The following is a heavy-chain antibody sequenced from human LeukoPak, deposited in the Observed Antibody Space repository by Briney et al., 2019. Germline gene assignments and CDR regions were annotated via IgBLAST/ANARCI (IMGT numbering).Heavy chain of an antibody. V-gene: IGHV4-61*05. D-gene: IGHD1-26*01. Sequence: SETLSLTCTVSGDSISSSSYYWGCIRQPPGKGLEWIGYIYYTGSTSYNPSLKSRVTMSLDASKNQFSLELNSVTPADTAVYYCARGGNYWPQWWFDPWGRGTLVSVSS. J-gene: IGHJ5*02. CDR3: ARGGNYWPQWWFDP. CDR2: IYYTGST. CDR1: GDSISSSSYY.